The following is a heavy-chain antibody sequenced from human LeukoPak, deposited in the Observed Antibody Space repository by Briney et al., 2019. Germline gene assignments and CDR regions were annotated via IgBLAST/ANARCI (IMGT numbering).Heavy chain of an antibody. CDR2: INTNTGNP. D-gene: IGHD4-17*01. J-gene: IGHJ4*02. CDR3: ARENTVTTFHY. V-gene: IGHV7-4-1*02. Sequence: ASVKVSCKASGYTFTTYAINWVRQAPGQGLEWMGWINTNTGNPTYAPGFTGRFVFSLDTSVSTAYLQISSLKAEDTAVYYCARENTVTTFHYWGQGTLVTVSS. CDR1: GYTFTTYA.